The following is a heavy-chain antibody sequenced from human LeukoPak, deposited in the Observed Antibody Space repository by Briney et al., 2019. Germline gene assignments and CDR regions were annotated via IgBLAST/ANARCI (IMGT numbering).Heavy chain of an antibody. CDR2: IYPGDSDT. CDR3: ARLAVADLVYYYMDV. Sequence: GESLKISCKGSGYSFTSYWIGWVRQMPGKGLEWMGIIYPGDSDTRYSPSFQGQVTISADKSISTAYLQWSSLKASDTAMYYCARLAVADLVYYYMDVWGKGTTVTVSS. J-gene: IGHJ6*03. CDR1: GYSFTSYW. V-gene: IGHV5-51*01. D-gene: IGHD6-19*01.